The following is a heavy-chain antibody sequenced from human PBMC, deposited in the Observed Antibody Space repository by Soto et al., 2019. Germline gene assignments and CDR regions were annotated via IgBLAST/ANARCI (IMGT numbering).Heavy chain of an antibody. D-gene: IGHD3-22*01. CDR2: IYHSGST. CDR1: GGSIRRGGYY. Sequence: PSETLSLTCTVSGGSIRRGGYYWSWVRQYPGKGLEWIGYIYHSGSTSYNPSLKRRATITINMSKNHFSLKQTSLTAAVTVVYYFARSRYDSSGYPAFDYWGQGTLVTVSS. CDR3: ARSRYDSSGYPAFDY. J-gene: IGHJ4*02. V-gene: IGHV4-31*03.